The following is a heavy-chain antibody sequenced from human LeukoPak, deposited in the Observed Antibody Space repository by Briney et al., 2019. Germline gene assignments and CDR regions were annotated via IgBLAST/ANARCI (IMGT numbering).Heavy chain of an antibody. CDR3: ARGRPWFDP. Sequence: PSETLSLTCAVYGGSFSGYYWSWIRQPPGEGLEWIGEINHSGSTNYNPSLKSRVTISVDTSKNQFSLKLSSVTAADTAVYYCARGRPWFDPWGQGTLVTVSS. J-gene: IGHJ5*02. V-gene: IGHV4-34*01. CDR1: GGSFSGYY. CDR2: INHSGST.